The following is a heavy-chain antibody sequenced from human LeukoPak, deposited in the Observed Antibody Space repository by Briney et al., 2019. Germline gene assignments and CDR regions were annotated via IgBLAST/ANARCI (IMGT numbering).Heavy chain of an antibody. CDR2: ISDYNGNT. V-gene: IGHV1-18*01. CDR1: GYTFTSYG. CDR3: ARDGRNYYDRSGYYSALAY. Sequence: PVASVKVSCKASGYTFTSYGISWVRQAPGQGLEWMGWISDYNGNTNYAQKFQGRVTMTTDTSTSTAYMELRSLRSDDTAVYYCARDGRNYYDRSGYYSALAYWGQGTLVTVSS. J-gene: IGHJ4*02. D-gene: IGHD3-22*01.